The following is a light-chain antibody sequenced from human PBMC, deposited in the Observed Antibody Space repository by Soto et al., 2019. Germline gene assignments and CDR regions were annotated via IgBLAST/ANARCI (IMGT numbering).Light chain of an antibody. V-gene: IGKV1-5*01. CDR3: QQYNRLIT. Sequence: RVSQSPSTLSASVGDRVTITCRASQSISSWLAWYQQKPGKAPKLLIYDASSLESGVPSRFSGSGSGTEFTLTISSLQPDDFATYYCQQYNRLITFAQGTRLAIK. CDR1: QSISSW. J-gene: IGKJ5*01. CDR2: DAS.